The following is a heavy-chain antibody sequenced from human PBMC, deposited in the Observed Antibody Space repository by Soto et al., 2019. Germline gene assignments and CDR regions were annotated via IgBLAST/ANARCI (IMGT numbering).Heavy chain of an antibody. CDR3: ANIRNVVYAHNAY. D-gene: IGHD2-8*02. CDR1: GFTFGSYG. Sequence: GGSLRLSCAAAGFTFGSYGMHWVRQAPGKGLEWVAVISYDGSNKYYADSVRGRFAISRDNSNNMLYLQMNSLRAEDTAVYYCANIRNVVYAHNAYWGQGTLVTVSS. CDR2: ISYDGSNK. V-gene: IGHV3-30*18. J-gene: IGHJ4*02.